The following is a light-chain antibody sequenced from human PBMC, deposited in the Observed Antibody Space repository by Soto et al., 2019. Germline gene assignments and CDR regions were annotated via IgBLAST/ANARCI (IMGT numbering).Light chain of an antibody. CDR2: GAS. CDR3: QQYCSSLWYT. Sequence: EIVLTQSPGTLSLSPGERATLSCRASQSVSSSYLSWYQQKPGQAPRLLIYGASSRANGIPDRCSGSGSGTDFSITISRMEHHDFAVYYCQQYCSSLWYTFGQGTKLEIK. J-gene: IGKJ2*01. V-gene: IGKV3-20*01. CDR1: QSVSSSY.